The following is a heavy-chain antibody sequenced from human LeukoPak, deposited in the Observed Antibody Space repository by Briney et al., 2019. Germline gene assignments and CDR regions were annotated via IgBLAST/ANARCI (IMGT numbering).Heavy chain of an antibody. V-gene: IGHV3-74*01. J-gene: IGHJ6*02. CDR3: ARIWENSGYDYSPPGYGMDV. CDR1: GFTFSSYW. Sequence: PGGSLRLSCAASGFTFSSYWMHWVRQAPGKGLVWVSRINTDGSSTSYVDSVKGRFTISRDNAKNTLYLQMNSLRAEDTAVYYCARIWENSGYDYSPPGYGMDVWGQGTTVTVS. D-gene: IGHD5-12*01. CDR2: INTDGSST.